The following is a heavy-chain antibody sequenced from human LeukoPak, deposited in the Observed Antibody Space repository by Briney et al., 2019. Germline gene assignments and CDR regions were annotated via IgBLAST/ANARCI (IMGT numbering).Heavy chain of an antibody. Sequence: SSVKVSCKASGGTFSSYAISWVRQAPGQGLEWMGRIIPIFGTANYAQKFQRRVTVTTHESTSTAYMELSSRRSEDTAVYYCAREDYYYDSSGYYYASGSFFDYWGQGTLVTVSS. CDR3: AREDYYYDSSGYYYASGSFFDY. CDR2: IIPIFGTA. J-gene: IGHJ4*02. V-gene: IGHV1-69*05. CDR1: GGTFSSYA. D-gene: IGHD3-22*01.